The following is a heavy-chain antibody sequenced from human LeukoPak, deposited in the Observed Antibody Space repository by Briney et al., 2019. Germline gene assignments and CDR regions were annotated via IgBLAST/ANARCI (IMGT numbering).Heavy chain of an antibody. CDR3: ARDEDIVVVPAAMFY. CDR2: ISAYNGNT. CDR1: GYTFTSYG. Sequence: TSVKVSCEASGYTFTSYGISWVRQAPGQGLEWMGWISAYNGNTNYAQKLQGRVTMTTDTSTSTAYMELRSLRSDDTAVYYCARDEDIVVVPAAMFYWGQGTLVTVSS. D-gene: IGHD2-2*01. V-gene: IGHV1-18*04. J-gene: IGHJ4*02.